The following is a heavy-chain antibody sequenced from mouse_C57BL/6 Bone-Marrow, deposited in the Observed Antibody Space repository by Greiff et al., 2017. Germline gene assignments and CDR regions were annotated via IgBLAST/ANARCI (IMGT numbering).Heavy chain of an antibody. CDR2: INPSSGYT. J-gene: IGHJ2*01. Sequence: VQLQQSGAELARPGASVKMSCKASGYTFTSYTMHWVKQRPGQGLEWIGYINPSSGYTKYNQKFKDKATLTADKSSSTAYMQLSSLASEDSAVYYCARSGTGGYWGQGTTLTVSS. CDR3: ARSGTGGY. V-gene: IGHV1-4*01. CDR1: GYTFTSYT. D-gene: IGHD4-1*01.